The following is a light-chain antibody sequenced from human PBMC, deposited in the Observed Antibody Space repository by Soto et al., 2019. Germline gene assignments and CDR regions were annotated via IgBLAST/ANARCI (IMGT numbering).Light chain of an antibody. J-gene: IGKJ4*01. CDR2: KAS. CDR3: QQYSTYPLT. CDR1: QSISTW. V-gene: IGKV1-5*03. Sequence: DIQMTQSPSTLSASVGDRVTITCRASQSISTWLAWYQQKPGKAPKLLIYKASSLEGGVPSRFSGSGSGTEFNITISSLQPDDFATYYCQQYSTYPLTFGGGTTVDIK.